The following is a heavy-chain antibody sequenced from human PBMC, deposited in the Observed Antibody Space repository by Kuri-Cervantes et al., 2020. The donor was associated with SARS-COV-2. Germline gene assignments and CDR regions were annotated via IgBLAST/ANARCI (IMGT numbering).Heavy chain of an antibody. J-gene: IGHJ4*02. V-gene: IGHV3-23*01. Sequence: GGSLRLSCAASGFTFSSYAMSWVRQAPGKGLEWVSAISGSGGSTYYADSVKGRFTISRDNSKNTLYLQMNSLRAEDTAVYYCAKAGGYCGSTSCSQYGIPDYWGQGTLVTVSS. CDR2: ISGSGGST. CDR3: AKAGGYCGSTSCSQYGIPDY. CDR1: GFTFSSYA. D-gene: IGHD2-2*01.